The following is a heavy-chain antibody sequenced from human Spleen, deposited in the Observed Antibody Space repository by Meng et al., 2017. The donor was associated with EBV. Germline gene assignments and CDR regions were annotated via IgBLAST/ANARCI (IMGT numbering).Heavy chain of an antibody. J-gene: IGHJ5*02. CDR1: GGSFSGYY. Sequence: QVPLRQWGAGLLKPSETLSLTCAVFGGSFSGYYWGWIRQPQGKGLEWIGEINHSGSTKYNPSLKSRVTISVDTSKNQFSLKLSSVTAADTAVYFCARAPLESSSSGWFDPWGQGTPVTISS. CDR2: INHSGST. CDR3: ARAPLESSSSGWFDP. V-gene: IGHV4-34*01. D-gene: IGHD6-13*01.